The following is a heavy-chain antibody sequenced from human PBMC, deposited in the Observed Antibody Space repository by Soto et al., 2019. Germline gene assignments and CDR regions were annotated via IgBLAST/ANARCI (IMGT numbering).Heavy chain of an antibody. CDR3: ARGGVAGRPRVIDY. V-gene: IGHV4-34*01. Sequence: PSETLSLTCAVYGGSFSGYYWSWIRQPPGKGLEWIGEINHSGSTNYNPSLKSRVTISVDTSKNQFSLKLSSVTAADTAVYYCARGGVAGRPRVIDYWGQGTLVTVSS. CDR1: GGSFSGYY. D-gene: IGHD6-19*01. J-gene: IGHJ4*02. CDR2: INHSGST.